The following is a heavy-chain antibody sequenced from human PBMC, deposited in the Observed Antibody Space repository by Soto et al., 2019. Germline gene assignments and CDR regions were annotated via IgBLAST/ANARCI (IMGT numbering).Heavy chain of an antibody. CDR3: ARALGYSGYAGMDV. D-gene: IGHD5-12*01. Sequence: QVQLVQSGGEVKKPGASVKVSCKASGYTFTIYGINWVRQAPGQGLEWMGWISPDNGNTNYAQKLKGRVTMTTDTPTSTAYMELRSLGSDDTAVYYCARALGYSGYAGMDVWGQGTTVTVSS. CDR2: ISPDNGNT. V-gene: IGHV1-18*01. CDR1: GYTFTIYG. J-gene: IGHJ6*02.